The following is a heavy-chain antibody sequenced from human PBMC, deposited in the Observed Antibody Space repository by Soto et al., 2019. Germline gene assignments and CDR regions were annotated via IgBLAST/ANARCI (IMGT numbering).Heavy chain of an antibody. Sequence: GGSLRLSCVASGFTFSIYAMSWVRQAPGKGLEWVSALSASSDNTYYAASVKGRFTISRDNSMNALYLQMNSLRIEDTAVYYCAKDGNWLDVYFDVWGQGTPVTVSS. V-gene: IGHV3-23*01. D-gene: IGHD6-19*01. CDR2: LSASSDNT. J-gene: IGHJ4*02. CDR1: GFTFSIYA. CDR3: AKDGNWLDVYFDV.